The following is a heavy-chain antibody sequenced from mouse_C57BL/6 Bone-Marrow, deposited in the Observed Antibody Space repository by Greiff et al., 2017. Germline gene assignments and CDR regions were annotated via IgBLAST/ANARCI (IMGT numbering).Heavy chain of an antibody. CDR1: GFNIKDDY. V-gene: IGHV14-4*01. Sequence: EVQLQQSGAELVRPGASVKLSCTASGFNIKDDYMHWVKQRPEQGLEWIGWIDPENGDTEYASKFQGKATITADTSSNTAYLQLSSLTSEDTAVYYCTTLWYLDYWGQGTTLTVSA. CDR2: IDPENGDT. D-gene: IGHD1-1*02. J-gene: IGHJ2*01. CDR3: TTLWYLDY.